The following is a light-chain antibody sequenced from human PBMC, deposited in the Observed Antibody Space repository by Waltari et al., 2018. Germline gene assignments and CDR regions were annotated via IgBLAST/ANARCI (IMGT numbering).Light chain of an antibody. J-gene: IGLJ3*02. Sequence: QSALTQPASVSGSPGQSITISCPGTSRDVGSYNYVSWYQQHPGKAPKLMIYDVTKRPSGVSNRFSGSKSGNTASLTISGLQAEDEADYYCSSYTTSSTLVFGGGTKLTVL. CDR3: SSYTTSSTLV. CDR1: SRDVGSYNY. CDR2: DVT. V-gene: IGLV2-14*01.